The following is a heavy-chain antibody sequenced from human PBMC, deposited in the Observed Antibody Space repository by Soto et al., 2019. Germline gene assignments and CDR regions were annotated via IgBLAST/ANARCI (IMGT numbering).Heavy chain of an antibody. Sequence: ASVKVSCXASGGTFSSYAISWVRQAPGQGLEWMGGIIPIFGTANYAQKFQGRVTITADKSTSTAYMELSSLRSEDTAVYYCAREGGYSSSWPDHYYYGMDVWGQGTTVTVSS. J-gene: IGHJ6*02. CDR1: GGTFSSYA. V-gene: IGHV1-69*06. D-gene: IGHD6-13*01. CDR2: IIPIFGTA. CDR3: AREGGYSSSWPDHYYYGMDV.